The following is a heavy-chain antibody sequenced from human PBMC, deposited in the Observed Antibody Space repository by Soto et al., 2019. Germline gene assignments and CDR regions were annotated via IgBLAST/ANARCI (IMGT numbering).Heavy chain of an antibody. J-gene: IGHJ3*02. CDR3: ARVGRFGDDAFDI. CDR2: IKQDGSEK. Sequence: EVQLVESGGGLVQPGGSLRLSCAASGFTFSSYWMSWVRQAPGKGLEWVANIKQDGSEKYYVDSVKGRFTISRDNAKNSLYLQMNSLRAEDTAVYYCARVGRFGDDAFDIWGQGTMVTVSS. D-gene: IGHD3-10*01. CDR1: GFTFSSYW. V-gene: IGHV3-7*03.